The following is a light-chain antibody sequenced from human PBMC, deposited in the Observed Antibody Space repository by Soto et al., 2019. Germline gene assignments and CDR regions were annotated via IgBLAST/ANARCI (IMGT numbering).Light chain of an antibody. V-gene: IGKV3-20*01. CDR1: QSVSSSY. Sequence: EIVLTQSRCTLSLSPGERATLSCRASQSVSSSYLAWYQQKPGQAPRLLIYGASSRATGIPDRFSGSGSGTDFTLTISRLEPEDFAVYYCQQYGSSPPGITFGQGTRLEIK. J-gene: IGKJ5*01. CDR3: QQYGSSPPGIT. CDR2: GAS.